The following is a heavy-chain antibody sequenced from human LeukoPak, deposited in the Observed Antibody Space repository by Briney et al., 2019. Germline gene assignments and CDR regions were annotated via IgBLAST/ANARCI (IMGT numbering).Heavy chain of an antibody. CDR3: AKDRHNWYPDHFEY. V-gene: IGHV3-30*02. D-gene: IGHD1-20*01. Sequence: PGGSLRLSCAASGFIFSSYGMNWVRQAPGKGLEWVSFIRYDESNTFYADSVKGRFTISRDNSRKMLYLQMNSLRAEDTSVYYCAKDRHNWYPDHFEYWGQGTLVTVSS. CDR2: IRYDESNT. CDR1: GFIFSSYG. J-gene: IGHJ4*02.